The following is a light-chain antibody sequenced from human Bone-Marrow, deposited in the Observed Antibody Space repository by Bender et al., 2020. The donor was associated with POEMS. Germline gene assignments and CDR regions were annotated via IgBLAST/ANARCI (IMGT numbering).Light chain of an antibody. V-gene: IGLV2-11*01. J-gene: IGLJ2*01. CDR1: SRDFGDFDY. Sequence: QSALSQPRSVSGSPGQSVTISCTGVSRDFGDFDYVSWYQQHPGRAPTLVIYDVNQRPAWVPDRFSGSKSGNTASLTVSGLQAEDEADYYCSSYAGSDRKVFGGGTQLTVL. CDR3: SSYAGSDRKV. CDR2: DVN.